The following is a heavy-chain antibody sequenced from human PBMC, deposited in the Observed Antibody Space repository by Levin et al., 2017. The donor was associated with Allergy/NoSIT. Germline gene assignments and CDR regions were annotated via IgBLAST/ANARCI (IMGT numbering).Heavy chain of an antibody. D-gene: IGHD1-26*01. Sequence: LSLPCVVSGFTFTNTGMHWVRQAPGKGLEWVAVISYDGSHKYYADSVRGRFTISRDTSKNTLYLQVNSLRGEDTAVYYCAKDSGPSGTYRFDYWGRGTLVIVSS. CDR2: ISYDGSHK. V-gene: IGHV3-30*18. CDR1: GFTFTNTG. CDR3: AKDSGPSGTYRFDY. J-gene: IGHJ4*02.